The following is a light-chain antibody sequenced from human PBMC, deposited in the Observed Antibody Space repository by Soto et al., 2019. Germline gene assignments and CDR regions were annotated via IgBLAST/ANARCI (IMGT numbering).Light chain of an antibody. CDR3: QQSYSAPQYT. CDR2: AAS. Sequence: DIQMTQSPTSLAASVGDRVTISCRASESVSKYVNWYQQKPGKAPNLLIYAASSLHIGVPSRFSGSGSGTDFTLTISSLQPEDFATYYCQQSYSAPQYTFGQGTKLEIK. CDR1: ESVSKY. V-gene: IGKV1-39*01. J-gene: IGKJ2*01.